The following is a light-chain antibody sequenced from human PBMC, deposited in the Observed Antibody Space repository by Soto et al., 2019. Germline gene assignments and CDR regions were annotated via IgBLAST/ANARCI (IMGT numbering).Light chain of an antibody. CDR3: CSYTNTSTLV. CDR1: SSDLGAYKY. Sequence: QSALTQPASVSGSPGQSITISCAGTSSDLGAYKYVSWYQQHPDKAPKLILYEVSRRPSGVSNRFSGSKSGNTASLTISGLLAEDEADYSCCSYTNTSTLVFGTGTKVTVL. V-gene: IGLV2-14*03. CDR2: EVS. J-gene: IGLJ1*01.